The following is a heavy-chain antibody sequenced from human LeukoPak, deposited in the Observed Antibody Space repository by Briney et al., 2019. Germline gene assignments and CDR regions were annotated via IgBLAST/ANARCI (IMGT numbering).Heavy chain of an antibody. CDR1: GGTFISYV. CDR2: IIPIFGTA. J-gene: IGHJ6*03. Sequence: ASVKVSCKASGGTFISYVISWVRQAPGQGLEWMGGIIPIFGTANYAQKFQGRVTITADESTSTAYMELSSLRSEDTAVYYCARGGSYYYGSGSRYYYMDVWGKGTTVTISS. CDR3: ARGGSYYYGSGSRYYYMDV. D-gene: IGHD3-10*01. V-gene: IGHV1-69*13.